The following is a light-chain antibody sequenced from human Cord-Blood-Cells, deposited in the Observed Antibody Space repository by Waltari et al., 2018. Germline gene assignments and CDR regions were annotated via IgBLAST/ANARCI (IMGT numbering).Light chain of an antibody. Sequence: DIVMTQSPDSLAVSLGERATINCKSSQSVLYSSNNKNYLAWYQQKPGQPPKLLIYWASTREAGVPDTFLFLLALSLVPLPLRRLLSQRFSFCFSQQYYSTPQTFGQGTKVEIK. CDR3: QQYYSTPQT. CDR2: WAS. J-gene: IGKJ1*01. CDR1: QSVLYSSNNKNY. V-gene: IGKV4-1*01.